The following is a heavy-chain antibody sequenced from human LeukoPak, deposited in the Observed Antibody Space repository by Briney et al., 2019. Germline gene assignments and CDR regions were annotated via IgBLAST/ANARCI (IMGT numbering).Heavy chain of an antibody. V-gene: IGHV3-30-3*01. CDR3: ARDRVRIQLWPDAFDI. Sequence: SGRSLRLSCAASGFTFSSYAMHWVRQAPGKGLEWVAVISYDGSNKYYADSVKGRFTISRDNSKNTLYLQMNSLRAEDTAVYCCARDRVRIQLWPDAFDIWGQGTMVTVSS. D-gene: IGHD5-18*01. CDR1: GFTFSSYA. J-gene: IGHJ3*02. CDR2: ISYDGSNK.